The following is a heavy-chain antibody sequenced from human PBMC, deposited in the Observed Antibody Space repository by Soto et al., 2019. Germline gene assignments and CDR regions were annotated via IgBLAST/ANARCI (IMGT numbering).Heavy chain of an antibody. D-gene: IGHD2-15*01. Sequence: PSETLSLTCSVSGGSISSKSYSWGWIRQPPGKGLEWIGTFYYSENTYYNPSLKSRVTISVDTSKNQFSLKLSSVTAADTAVYYCATRPTQIVVTLLPFPSWGQGTPVT. CDR2: FYYSENT. J-gene: IGHJ5*02. CDR1: GGSISSKSYS. CDR3: ATRPTQIVVTLLPFPS. V-gene: IGHV4-39*01.